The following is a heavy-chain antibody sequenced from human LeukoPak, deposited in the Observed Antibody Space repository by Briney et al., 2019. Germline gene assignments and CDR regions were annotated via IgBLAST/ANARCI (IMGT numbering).Heavy chain of an antibody. CDR1: GGSIYSYY. CDR2: IYFIGST. D-gene: IGHD6-19*01. J-gene: IGHJ4*02. V-gene: IGHV4-59*08. CDR3: ARHGSRAVAGYFDY. Sequence: SETLSLTCTVSGGSIYSYYWSWIRQSPGKGVEWIGYIYFIGSTYYSPSPTGRVTIPVDTSKHQFSLRLTSVTAADTALYYCARHGSRAVAGYFDYWGQGTLVTVSS.